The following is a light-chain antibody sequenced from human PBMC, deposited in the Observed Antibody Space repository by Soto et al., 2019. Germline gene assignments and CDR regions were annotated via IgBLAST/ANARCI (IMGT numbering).Light chain of an antibody. CDR1: QSVSNNY. CDR2: GAS. J-gene: IGKJ1*01. CDR3: QQYGSSGT. V-gene: IGKV3-20*01. Sequence: IVLTQSPVTISLSPGERATLSCRASQSVSNNYLAWYQQKPGQAPRLLIYGASNRATGIPDRFSGSGSGTDFTLTISRLEPEDFAVYYCQQYGSSGTFGQGTKVDIK.